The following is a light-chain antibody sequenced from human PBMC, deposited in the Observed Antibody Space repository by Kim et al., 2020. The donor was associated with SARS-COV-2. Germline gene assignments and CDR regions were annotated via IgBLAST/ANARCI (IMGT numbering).Light chain of an antibody. V-gene: IGKV3-15*01. J-gene: IGKJ1*01. Sequence: EIVMTQSPATLSVSPGERATLSCRASQSVSSDLARYQKKPGQAPRLLIYGASTRASGVAARFSGSGSGTEFTLTISSLQSEDFAVYYCQPNNKWPWTFGQGTKVEIK. CDR2: GAS. CDR3: QPNNKWPWT. CDR1: QSVSSD.